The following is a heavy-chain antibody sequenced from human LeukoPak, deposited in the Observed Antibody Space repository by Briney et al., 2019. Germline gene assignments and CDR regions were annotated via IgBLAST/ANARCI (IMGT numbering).Heavy chain of an antibody. CDR3: ARETGTRFKLHYYYGMDV. CDR2: IIPIFGTA. J-gene: IGHJ6*02. D-gene: IGHD1-7*01. V-gene: IGHV1-69*13. CDR1: GGTFSSYA. Sequence: LRASVKVSCKASGGTFSSYAISWVRQAPGQGLEWMGGIIPIFGTANYAQKFQGRVTITADESTSTAYMELSSLRSEDTAVYYCARETGTRFKLHYYYGMDVWGQGTAVTVSS.